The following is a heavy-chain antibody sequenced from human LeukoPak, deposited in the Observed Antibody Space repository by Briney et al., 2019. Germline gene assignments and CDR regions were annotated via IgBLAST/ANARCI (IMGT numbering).Heavy chain of an antibody. CDR2: ISSSGSYI. Sequence: GGPLRLSCAASGFTFSSYSMNWVRQAPGKGLEWVSSISSSGSYIYYADSVKGRFTISRDNAKNSLYLQMNSLRAEDTAVYYCARGLYSSSWYSVPIDYWGQGTLVTVSS. CDR3: ARGLYSSSWYSVPIDY. D-gene: IGHD6-13*01. J-gene: IGHJ4*02. CDR1: GFTFSSYS. V-gene: IGHV3-21*01.